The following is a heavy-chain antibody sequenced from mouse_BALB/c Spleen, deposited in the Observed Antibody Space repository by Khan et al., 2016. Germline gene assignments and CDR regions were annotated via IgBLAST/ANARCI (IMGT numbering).Heavy chain of an antibody. CDR1: DYSFTAYF. J-gene: IGHJ3*01. CDR2: ISPYNGDT. D-gene: IGHD2-4*01. CDR3: ARSGDYGTFAC. Sequence: VQLKQSGPELVKPGASVKISCKASDYSFTAYFMNWVMQSHGKSLEWIGRISPYNGDTFYNQKFKGKATLTVDKSSSTVHMELRSLASEDSAVYYCARSGDYGTFACWGQGTLVTVSA. V-gene: IGHV1-20*02.